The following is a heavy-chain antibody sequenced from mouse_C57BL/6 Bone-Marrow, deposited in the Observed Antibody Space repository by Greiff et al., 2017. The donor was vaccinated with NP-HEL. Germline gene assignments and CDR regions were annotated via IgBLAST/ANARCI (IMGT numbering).Heavy chain of an antibody. CDR1: GYTFTSYW. V-gene: IGHV1-69*01. J-gene: IGHJ3*01. Sequence: QVQLKQPGAELVMPGASVKLSCKASGYTFTSYWMHWVKQRPGQGLEWIGEIDPSDSYTNYNQKFKGKSTLTVDKSSSTAYMQLSSLTSEDSAVYYCAIYDRFAYWGQGTLVTVSA. CDR3: AIYDRFAY. D-gene: IGHD2-3*01. CDR2: IDPSDSYT.